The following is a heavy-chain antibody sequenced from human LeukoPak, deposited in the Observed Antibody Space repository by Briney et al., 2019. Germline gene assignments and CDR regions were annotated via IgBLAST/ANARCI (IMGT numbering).Heavy chain of an antibody. CDR1: GFSLSSTGAG. V-gene: IGHV2-5*02. CDR3: AHFKLTIFDS. J-gene: IGHJ4*02. CDR2: IYWDDDK. D-gene: IGHD3-3*01. Sequence: SGPTLVKPTETLTLTCTFSGFSLSSTGAGVGWIRQPPSKALEWLALIYWDDDKRYSPSLKSKLSIIKDTSKNQVVLTMTNVDPVDTATYYCAHFKLTIFDSWGQGNLVTVSS.